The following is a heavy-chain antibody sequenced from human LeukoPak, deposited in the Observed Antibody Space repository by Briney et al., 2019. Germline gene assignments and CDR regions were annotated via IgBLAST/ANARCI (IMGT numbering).Heavy chain of an antibody. V-gene: IGHV3-9*01. CDR2: ISWNSVSI. J-gene: IGHJ3*02. CDR1: ETTFDAYA. Sequence: PGSSLRPSCAASETTFDAYAMPWVRQAPGKGLEWVSGISWNSVSIGYADSVKGRFTISRDNDQNSLYLQMNSLRAEDTALYYCAKSLSYYYDSSGGGVFDIWGQGTMVTVSS. CDR3: AKSLSYYYDSSGGGVFDI. D-gene: IGHD3-22*01.